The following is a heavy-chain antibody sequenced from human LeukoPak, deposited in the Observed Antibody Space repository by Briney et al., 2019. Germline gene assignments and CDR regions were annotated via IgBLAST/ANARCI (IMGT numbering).Heavy chain of an antibody. CDR1: GYTFTGYY. J-gene: IGHJ4*02. D-gene: IGHD6-13*01. CDR3: ARVAELQLLYYFDY. V-gene: IGHV1-18*04. Sequence: ASVKVSCKASGYTFTGYYMHWVRQAPGQGLEWMGWISAYNGNTNYAQKLQGRVTMTTDTSTTTAYMELRSLRSDDTAVYYCARVAELQLLYYFDYWGQGTLVTVSS. CDR2: ISAYNGNT.